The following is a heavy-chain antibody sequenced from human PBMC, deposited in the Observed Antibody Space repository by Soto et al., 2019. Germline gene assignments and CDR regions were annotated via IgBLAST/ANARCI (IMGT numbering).Heavy chain of an antibody. CDR3: AKDLGYCSGGSCYGFMDV. V-gene: IGHV3-43D*04. CDR1: GFTFDDYA. J-gene: IGHJ6*02. CDR2: ISWDGGRT. D-gene: IGHD2-15*01. Sequence: EVQLVESGGVVVQPGGSLRLSCAASGFTFDDYAMHWVRQAPGKGLEWVSLISWDGGRTYYADSVKGRFTISRDNSKNSLYLQMNSLRAEDTALYYCAKDLGYCSGGSCYGFMDVWGQGTTVTVSS.